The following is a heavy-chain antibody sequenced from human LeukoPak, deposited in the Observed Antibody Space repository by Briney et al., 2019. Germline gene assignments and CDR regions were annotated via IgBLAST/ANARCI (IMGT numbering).Heavy chain of an antibody. CDR2: IYHSGST. J-gene: IGHJ4*02. CDR1: GGSISSSNW. CDR3: ARHLRDSGYDSLDGPLDY. V-gene: IGHV4-4*02. Sequence: SETLSLTCAVSGGSISSSNWWSWVRQPPGKGLEWIGEIYHSGSTNYNPSLKSRVTISVDKSKNQFSLKLSSVTAADTAVYYCARHLRDSGYDSLDGPLDYWGQGTLVTVSS. D-gene: IGHD5-12*01.